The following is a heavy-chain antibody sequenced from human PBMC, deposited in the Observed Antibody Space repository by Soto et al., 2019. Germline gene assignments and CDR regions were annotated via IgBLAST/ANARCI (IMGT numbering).Heavy chain of an antibody. CDR3: AGDRPTGDQH. CDR1: GGSISSGGYY. Sequence: SETLSITGTVYGGSISSGGYYWSWIRQHPGKGLEWIGYIYYSGSTYYNPSLKSRVTISVDTSKNQFSLKLSSVTAADTAVYYCAGDRPTGDQHWGQGTLVTVSS. V-gene: IGHV4-31*03. J-gene: IGHJ1*01. CDR2: IYYSGST. D-gene: IGHD3-16*01.